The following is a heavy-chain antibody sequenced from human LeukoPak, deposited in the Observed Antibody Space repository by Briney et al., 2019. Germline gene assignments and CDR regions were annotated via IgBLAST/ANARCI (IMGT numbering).Heavy chain of an antibody. CDR3: ARMGGSSWRHYFDY. D-gene: IGHD6-13*01. J-gene: IGHJ4*02. V-gene: IGHV3-23*01. CDR2: INSGGST. Sequence: GGSLRLSCAASGFTFSTYAMTWVRQAPGKGLEWVSTINSGGSTYYADSVKGRFTISRDNSKNTLYLQMNSLRAEDTAVYYCARMGGSSWRHYFDYWGQGTLVTVSS. CDR1: GFTFSTYA.